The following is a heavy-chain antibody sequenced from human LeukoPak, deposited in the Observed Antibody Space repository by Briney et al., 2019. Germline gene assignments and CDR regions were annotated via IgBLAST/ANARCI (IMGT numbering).Heavy chain of an antibody. Sequence: GVSVKHSCKASGYTFTSYYMHWVRQAPGQGLEWMGIINPSGGSTSYAQKFQGRVTMTRDTSTSTVYMELSSLRSEDTAVYYCARSATMIVPEGFDYWGQGTLVTVCS. J-gene: IGHJ4*02. D-gene: IGHD3-22*01. CDR2: INPSGGST. CDR1: GYTFTSYY. V-gene: IGHV1-46*01. CDR3: ARSATMIVPEGFDY.